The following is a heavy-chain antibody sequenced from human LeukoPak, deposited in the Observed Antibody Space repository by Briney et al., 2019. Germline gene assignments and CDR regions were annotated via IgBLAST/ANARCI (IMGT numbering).Heavy chain of an antibody. D-gene: IGHD1/OR15-1a*01. CDR2: VRSKAYGGTT. CDR3: TRDCYRTGTPVFDY. V-gene: IGHV3-49*04. Sequence: HTGGSLRLSCTASGFSFGDNTMNWVRQAPGKGLEWKGFVRSKAYGGTTEYAASVKNRFTISRDDAKTTAYLQMNSLKTEDTAVYYCTRDCYRTGTPVFDYWGQGTLVTVSS. J-gene: IGHJ4*02. CDR1: GFSFGDNT.